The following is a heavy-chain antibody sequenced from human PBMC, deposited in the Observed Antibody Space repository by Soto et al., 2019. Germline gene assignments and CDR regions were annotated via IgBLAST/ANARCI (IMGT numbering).Heavy chain of an antibody. CDR2: IDWDDDK. Sequence: SGPTLVNPTQTLTLTCTFSGFSLSTSGMCVSWIRQPPGKALEWLALIDWDDDKYYSTSLKTRLTISKDTSKNQVVLTMTNMDPVDTATYYCARVGCGGDYYYYYGMDVWGQGTKVTVSS. J-gene: IGHJ6*02. CDR1: GFSLSTSGMC. V-gene: IGHV2-70*01. D-gene: IGHD2-21*01. CDR3: ARVGCGGDYYYYYGMDV.